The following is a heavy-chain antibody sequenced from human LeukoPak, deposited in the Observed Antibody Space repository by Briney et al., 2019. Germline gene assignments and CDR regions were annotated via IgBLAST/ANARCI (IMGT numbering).Heavy chain of an antibody. V-gene: IGHV3-30-3*01. CDR2: ISYDGSNK. CDR1: GFTFSSYA. D-gene: IGHD2-15*01. Sequence: GGSLRLSCAASGFTFSSYAMHRVRQAPGKGLEWVAVISYDGSNKYYADSVKGRFTISRDNSKNTLYLQMNSLRAEDTAVYYCARDRGLLYYFDYWGQGTLVTVSS. J-gene: IGHJ4*02. CDR3: ARDRGLLYYFDY.